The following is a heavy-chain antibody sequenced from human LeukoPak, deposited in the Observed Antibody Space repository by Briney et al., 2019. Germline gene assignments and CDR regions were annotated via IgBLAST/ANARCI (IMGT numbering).Heavy chain of an antibody. CDR1: GGSISSGGYF. V-gene: IGHV4-31*03. Sequence: SETLSLTCTVSGGSISSGGYFWSWMRQHPGKGLEWIGYIYYTGSTYYNPSLKSRITISVDTSKNQFSLKLSSVTAADTAVYYCARGLDYYVSGCPPTGFDPWGQGILVTVSS. D-gene: IGHD3-10*01. J-gene: IGHJ5*02. CDR2: IYYTGST. CDR3: ARGLDYYVSGCPPTGFDP.